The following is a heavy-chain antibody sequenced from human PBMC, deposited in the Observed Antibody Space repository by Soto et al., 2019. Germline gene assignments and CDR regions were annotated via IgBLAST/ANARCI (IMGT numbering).Heavy chain of an antibody. CDR1: GYSFTSDW. J-gene: IGHJ6*02. CDR2: IEPSDSYT. CDR3: ARSTLLYGMDV. Sequence: PGESVKISCXGSGYSFTSDWISWVRQVPGKGLEWMGRIEPSDSYTNYSASFQGHVTISADKSISTAYLQWSSLKASDTAMYYCARSTLLYGMDVWGQGTTVTVSS. V-gene: IGHV5-10-1*01.